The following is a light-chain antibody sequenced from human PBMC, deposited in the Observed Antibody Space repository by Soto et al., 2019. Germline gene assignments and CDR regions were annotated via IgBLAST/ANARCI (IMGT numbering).Light chain of an antibody. V-gene: IGLV2-14*01. CDR3: SSYKFSTTLRV. CDR2: EVT. J-gene: IGLJ3*02. Sequence: QSVLTQPASVSGSPGQSITLSCAGTINDIGSYNYVSWFQQHPGKAPKLIIYEVTHRPSGISTRFSGSKSGNTASLTISGLHAEDEAVYYCSSYKFSTTLRVFGGGTKLTVL. CDR1: INDIGSYNY.